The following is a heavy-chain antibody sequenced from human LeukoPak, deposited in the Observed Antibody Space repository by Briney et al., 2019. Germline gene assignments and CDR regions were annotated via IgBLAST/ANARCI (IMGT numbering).Heavy chain of an antibody. V-gene: IGHV4-59*01. CDR3: ARGGNYWPQWWFDP. CDR2: IYYTGST. Sequence: PSETLSLTCTVSGGSISTYYWSWIRQPPGKGLEWIGYIYYTGSTCYNPSLKSRVTMSLDASKNQFSLELNSVTPADTAVYYCARGGNYWPQWWFDPWGRGTLVSVSS. CDR1: GGSISTYY. D-gene: IGHD1-26*01. J-gene: IGHJ5*02.